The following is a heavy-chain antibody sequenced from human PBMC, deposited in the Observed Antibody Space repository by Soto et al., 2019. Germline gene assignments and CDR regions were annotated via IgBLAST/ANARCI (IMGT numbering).Heavy chain of an antibody. V-gene: IGHV4-4*07. J-gene: IGHJ4*02. CDR2: IYTSEST. CDR3: ARGGIQLSYAFDY. CDR1: GTSVSNYY. D-gene: IGHD5-18*01. Sequence: SETLSLTCIVSGTSVSNYYCSWIRQPAGKGLEHIGRIYTSESTSYNPSLKSRVTMSMDTSQTQIYLNLTSVTAADTAVYYCARGGIQLSYAFDYWGQGIQVTVSS.